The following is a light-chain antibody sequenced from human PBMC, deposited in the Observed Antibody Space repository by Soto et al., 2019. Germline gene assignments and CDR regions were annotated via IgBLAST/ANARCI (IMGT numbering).Light chain of an antibody. J-gene: IGKJ1*01. CDR3: QQYGSSSWT. Sequence: EIVLTQSPGTLSLSPGERATLSCRASQSVSSSYLVWYQQRPGQAPRLLIYGASSRATGIPDRFSGSGSGTDFTLTISRLEPEDIAIYYCQQYGSSSWTFGQGPKVEIK. CDR2: GAS. CDR1: QSVSSSY. V-gene: IGKV3-20*01.